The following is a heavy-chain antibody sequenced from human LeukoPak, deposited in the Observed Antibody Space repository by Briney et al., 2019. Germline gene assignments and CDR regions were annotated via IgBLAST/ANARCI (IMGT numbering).Heavy chain of an antibody. CDR1: GFTFDDYA. V-gene: IGHV3-9*01. D-gene: IGHD1-26*01. Sequence: QPGGSLRLSCAASGFTFDDYAMHWVRHAPGKGLERVSGIGWNTGSIDYADSVKGRFIISRDNAKNSLYLQMNSLRAEDTALYYCAKDLRYSGSYLFDCWGQGTLVTVSS. CDR3: AKDLRYSGSYLFDC. J-gene: IGHJ4*02. CDR2: IGWNTGSI.